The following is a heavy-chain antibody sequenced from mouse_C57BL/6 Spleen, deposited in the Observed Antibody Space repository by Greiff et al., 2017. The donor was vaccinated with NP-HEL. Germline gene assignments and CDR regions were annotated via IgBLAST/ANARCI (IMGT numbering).Heavy chain of an antibody. CDR3: AIWGTGTHY. D-gene: IGHD4-1*01. CDR1: GYTFTSYW. J-gene: IGHJ2*01. V-gene: IGHV1-74*01. Sequence: QVQLQQPGAELVKPGASGYTFTSYWMHWVKQRPGQGLEWIGRIHPSDSDTNYNQKFKGKATLTVDKSSSTAYMQLSSLTSEDSAVYYCAIWGTGTHYWGQGTTLTVSS. CDR2: IHPSDSDT.